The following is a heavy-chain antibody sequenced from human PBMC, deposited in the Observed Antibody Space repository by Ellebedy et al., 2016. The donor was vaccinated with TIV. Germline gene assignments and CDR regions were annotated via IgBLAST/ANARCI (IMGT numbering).Heavy chain of an antibody. D-gene: IGHD2-2*01. J-gene: IGHJ5*02. V-gene: IGHV3-13*01. CDR3: ARGDTSRDHPTKNWFDS. CDR2: IGTHTET. Sequence: PGGSLRLSCAASGFTFSRSDMHSVRQPPGKGLEWVSAIGTHTETYYADSVKGRFTISRENAQNSLYLQLNSLTPGDTAVYYCARGDTSRDHPTKNWFDSWGQGTLVTVSS. CDR1: GFTFSRSD.